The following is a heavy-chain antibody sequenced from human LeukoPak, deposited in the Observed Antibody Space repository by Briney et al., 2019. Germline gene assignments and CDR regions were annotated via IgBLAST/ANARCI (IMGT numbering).Heavy chain of an antibody. Sequence: KPSQTLSLTCTVSGDSINSGDYYWSWIRQPAGKGLEWIGRIYTSGSTNYNPSLKSRVTISADTAKNQVSLKVTSVTAADTAVYYCAREGYCSTGACRPYWGQGTLVTVSS. D-gene: IGHD2-2*01. CDR3: AREGYCSTGACRPY. CDR1: GDSINSGDYY. CDR2: IYTSGST. V-gene: IGHV4-61*02. J-gene: IGHJ4*02.